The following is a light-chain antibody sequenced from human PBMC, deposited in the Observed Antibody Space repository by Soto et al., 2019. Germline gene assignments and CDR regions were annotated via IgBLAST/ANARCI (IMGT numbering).Light chain of an antibody. Sequence: DLQMTQSPSTLSASVGDRVTIXXRASQSISSWLAWYQQKPGKAPKVXIYDASSLESGVPSRFSGSGSGTEFTLTSSSLQPDDFATYYCQQYNSYSWTFGQGTKVDIK. V-gene: IGKV1-5*01. CDR3: QQYNSYSWT. CDR1: QSISSW. CDR2: DAS. J-gene: IGKJ1*01.